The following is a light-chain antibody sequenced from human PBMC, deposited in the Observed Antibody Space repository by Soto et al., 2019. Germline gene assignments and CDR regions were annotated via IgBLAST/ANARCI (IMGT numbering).Light chain of an antibody. Sequence: DIQMTQSPSSLSASVGDRVTITCRASQSISNYLNWYQQKPGKAPKLLIYAASSLQSVVPSRFSGSGSGTDFTPTISSLQPEDFATYYCQLSYSIPVTFGGGTKVEIK. CDR3: QLSYSIPVT. J-gene: IGKJ4*01. V-gene: IGKV1-39*01. CDR2: AAS. CDR1: QSISNY.